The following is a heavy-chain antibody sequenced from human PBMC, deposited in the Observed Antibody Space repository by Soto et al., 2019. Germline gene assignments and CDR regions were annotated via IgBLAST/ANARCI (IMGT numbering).Heavy chain of an antibody. Sequence: QVQLVESGGGVVQPGRCLRLSCAGSGFPFINHPMHWVRQAPGKGLEWVAVISYDGCNSHYADSVKGSFIRSRDHSKNTLAMQMHSARDEDSGMYYCARGALYGSATGAFPIDNWSQGTMVTVAS. D-gene: IGHD3-10*01. V-gene: IGHV3-30-3*01. CDR3: ARGALYGSATGAFPIDN. J-gene: IGHJ4*02. CDR2: ISYDGCNS. CDR1: GFPFINHP.